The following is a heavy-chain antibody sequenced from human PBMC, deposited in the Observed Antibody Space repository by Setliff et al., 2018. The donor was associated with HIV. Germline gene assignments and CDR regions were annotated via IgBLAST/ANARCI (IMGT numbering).Heavy chain of an antibody. CDR2: ISGSARST. D-gene: IGHD4-4*01. J-gene: IGHJ4*02. CDR3: AKDLYSNPYYFDN. Sequence: GGSLRLSCVASGFTFNNYAMNWVRQAPGKGLEWVSGISGSARSTYYADSVKGRFTISRDNSKNTLNLQMNSLRAEDSAIYFCAKDLYSNPYYFDNWGQGTLVTVSS. CDR1: GFTFNNYA. V-gene: IGHV3-23*01.